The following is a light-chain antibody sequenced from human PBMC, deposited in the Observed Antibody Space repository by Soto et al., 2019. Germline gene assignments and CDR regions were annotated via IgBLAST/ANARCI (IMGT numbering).Light chain of an antibody. CDR1: QDISNY. V-gene: IGKV1-33*01. J-gene: IGKJ4*01. CDR2: DPS. CDR3: QQYDNLP. Sequence: DIQMTQSPSSLSASVGDRVTITCQASQDISNYLNWYQQKPGKAPQLLFHDPSNLETGVPSRFSGSGSGTDFTFTISSLQPEDIATYYCQQYDNLPFGGGTKVEIK.